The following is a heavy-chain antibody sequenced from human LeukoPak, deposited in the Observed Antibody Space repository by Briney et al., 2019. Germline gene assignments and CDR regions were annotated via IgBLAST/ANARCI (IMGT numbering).Heavy chain of an antibody. J-gene: IGHJ4*02. D-gene: IGHD6-19*01. Sequence: GGSLRLSCAASGFTFSSYWMHWVRQAPGKRLVWVSRINSDGSSTSYADSVKGRFTISRDNAKNTLYLQMNSLRAEDTAVYYCARGAAVAGSELLYYWGKGTLVTVSS. CDR3: ARGAAVAGSELLYY. CDR1: GFTFSSYW. CDR2: INSDGSST. V-gene: IGHV3-74*01.